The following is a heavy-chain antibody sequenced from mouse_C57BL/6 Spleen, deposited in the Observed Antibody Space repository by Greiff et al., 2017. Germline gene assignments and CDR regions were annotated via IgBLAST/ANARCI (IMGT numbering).Heavy chain of an antibody. D-gene: IGHD1-1*01. V-gene: IGHV1-82*01. Sequence: LEESGPELVKPGASVKISCKASGYAFSSSWMNWVKQRPGKGLEWIGRIYPGDGATNYNGKFKGKATLTADKSSSTAYMQLRSLTSEDSAVDFCARYYYGSSYYAMDYWGQGTSVTVSS. CDR1: GYAFSSSW. CDR3: ARYYYGSSYYAMDY. J-gene: IGHJ4*01. CDR2: IYPGDGAT.